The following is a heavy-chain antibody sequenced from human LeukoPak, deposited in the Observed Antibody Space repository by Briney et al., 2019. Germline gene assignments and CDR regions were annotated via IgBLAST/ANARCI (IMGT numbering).Heavy chain of an antibody. CDR2: IKSKTDGGTT. Sequence: GGSLRLSCAASGFTFSNAWMTWVRQAPGKGLEWVGRIKSKTDGGTTDYAAPVKGRFTISRDDSKNTLYLQMNSLRAEDTAVYYCAKEAPYYYDSSGYYYWGNFDYWGQGTLVTVSS. CDR1: GFTFSNAW. J-gene: IGHJ4*02. D-gene: IGHD3-22*01. V-gene: IGHV3-15*01. CDR3: AKEAPYYYDSSGYYYWGNFDY.